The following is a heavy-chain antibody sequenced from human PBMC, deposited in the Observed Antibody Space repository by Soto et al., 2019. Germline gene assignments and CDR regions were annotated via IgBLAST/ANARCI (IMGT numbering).Heavy chain of an antibody. D-gene: IGHD1-1*01. Sequence: LRLSCAASGFTFSSYSMNWVRQAPGKGLEWVSSISSSSSYIYYADSVKGRFTISRDNAKNSLYLQMNSLRAEDTAVYYCASVRGTGAYYYYGMDVWGQGTTVTVSS. V-gene: IGHV3-21*01. J-gene: IGHJ6*02. CDR1: GFTFSSYS. CDR2: ISSSSSYI. CDR3: ASVRGTGAYYYYGMDV.